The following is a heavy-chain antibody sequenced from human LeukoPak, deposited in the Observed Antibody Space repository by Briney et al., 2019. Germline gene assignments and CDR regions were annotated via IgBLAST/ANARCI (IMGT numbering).Heavy chain of an antibody. CDR2: LSWDSASL. CDR3: ARDRNYYASGSTDY. Sequence: PGGSLRLSCAASGFTFSNSAMSWVRQAPGKGLEWVSGLSWDSASLAYADSVKGRFTISRDNAKNSLYLQMNSLRSEDTAFYYCARDRNYYASGSTDYWGHGILVTVSS. J-gene: IGHJ4*01. CDR1: GFTFSNSA. D-gene: IGHD3-10*01. V-gene: IGHV3-9*01.